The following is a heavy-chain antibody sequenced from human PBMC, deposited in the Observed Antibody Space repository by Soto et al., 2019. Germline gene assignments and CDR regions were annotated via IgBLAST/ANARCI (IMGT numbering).Heavy chain of an antibody. CDR3: ARGDRGAFDI. CDR2: IHSDGSST. V-gene: IGHV3-74*01. Sequence: EVQLVESGGGLVQPGESLRLSCAASGFTFSYSWMHWVRQAPGKGLVWVSRIHSDGSSTTYADSVKGRFTISRDNARNTVYLQMNSLRVEDTAVYYCARGDRGAFDICGQGTVVTVSS. J-gene: IGHJ3*02. D-gene: IGHD1-26*01. CDR1: GFTFSYSW.